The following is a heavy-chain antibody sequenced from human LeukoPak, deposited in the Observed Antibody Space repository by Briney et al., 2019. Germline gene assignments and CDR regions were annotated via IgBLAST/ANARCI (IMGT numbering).Heavy chain of an antibody. J-gene: IGHJ4*02. CDR2: FRPSGTTT. CDR1: GYTFTDYY. CDR3: ARGDHYDILTGYQTPSHLSDY. V-gene: IGHV1-46*01. D-gene: IGHD3-9*01. Sequence: GASVKVSCKASGYTFTDYYTHWVRQVPGQGLEWMGIFRPSGTTTVYPLELQGRVTLTRDTSTSTVYMELSSLTSADTAVYFCARGDHYDILTGYQTPSHLSDYWGQGTLVTVSS.